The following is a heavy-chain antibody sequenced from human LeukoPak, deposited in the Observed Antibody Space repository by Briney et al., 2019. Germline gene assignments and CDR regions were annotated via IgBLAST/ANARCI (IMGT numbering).Heavy chain of an antibody. CDR1: GGSFSGYY. J-gene: IGHJ6*02. CDR3: ARDRPSPYSSGWHRIRGYGMAV. D-gene: IGHD6-19*01. CDR2: INHSGSS. Sequence: PSETLSLTCAVYGGSFSGYYWRWIRQPPGKGLEWSGEINHSGSSDYNPSLKSRVPISVDTSKHQFPLKLRSMTAADPAVYYCARDRPSPYSSGWHRIRGYGMAVWGQGTTVTVSS. V-gene: IGHV4-34*01.